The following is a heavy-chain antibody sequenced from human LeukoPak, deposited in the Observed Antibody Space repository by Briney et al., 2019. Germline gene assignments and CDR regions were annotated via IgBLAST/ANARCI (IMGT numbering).Heavy chain of an antibody. CDR1: GGSISSSSYY. V-gene: IGHV4-39*07. D-gene: IGHD2-15*01. J-gene: IGHJ4*02. CDR3: ARAGSCSGGSCHFDY. Sequence: KPSETLSLTCTVSGGSISSSSYYWGWIRQPPGKGLEWIASIYYSGSTYYNPSLKSRVTISVDTSKNQFSLKLSSVTAADTAVYYCARAGSCSGGSCHFDYWGQGTLVTVSS. CDR2: IYYSGST.